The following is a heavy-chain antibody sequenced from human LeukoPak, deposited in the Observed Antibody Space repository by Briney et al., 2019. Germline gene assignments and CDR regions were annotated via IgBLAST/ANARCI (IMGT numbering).Heavy chain of an antibody. CDR3: ARAGGSYNY. V-gene: IGHV3-7*01. Sequence: GGSLRLSCAASGFTLSSYWMSWVRQAPGKGLEWVANIKQDGSEKYYVDSVKGRFTISRDNAKNSLYLQMNSLRAEDTAVYYCARAGGSYNYWGQGTLVTVSS. CDR2: IKQDGSEK. CDR1: GFTLSSYW. D-gene: IGHD1-26*01. J-gene: IGHJ4*02.